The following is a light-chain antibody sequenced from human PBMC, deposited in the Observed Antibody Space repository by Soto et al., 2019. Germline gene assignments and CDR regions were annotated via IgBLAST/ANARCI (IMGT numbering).Light chain of an antibody. CDR1: SGHSNYA. CDR3: QTWGTGIQV. Sequence: QLVLTQSPSASASLGASVKLTCTLSSGHSNYAIAWHQQQPEKGPRYLMKLNSDGTHSKGDGIPDRFSGSSSGAERYLSISSLQSEDEADDYGQTWGTGIQVFGGGTKLTVL. J-gene: IGLJ2*01. V-gene: IGLV4-69*01. CDR2: LNSDGTH.